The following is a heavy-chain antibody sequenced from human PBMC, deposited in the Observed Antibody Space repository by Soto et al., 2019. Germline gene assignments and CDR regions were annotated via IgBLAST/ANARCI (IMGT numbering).Heavy chain of an antibody. CDR2: IYNSGSA. CDR3: ARAETIFGIITVFDY. D-gene: IGHD3-3*01. CDR1: GGSINSAVYQ. J-gene: IGHJ4*02. V-gene: IGHV4-31*03. Sequence: SETLSLTCTVSGGSINSAVYQWSGLRHHPGQGLEWIGNIYNSGSANYSPSLKSRVTISIDTSKNRFSLNLSSVTAADTAAYYCARAETIFGIITVFDYWGQGTLVTVSS.